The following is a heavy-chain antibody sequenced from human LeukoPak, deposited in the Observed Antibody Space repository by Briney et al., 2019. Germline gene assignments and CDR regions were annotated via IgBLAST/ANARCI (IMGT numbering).Heavy chain of an antibody. V-gene: IGHV4-34*01. CDR2: INHSGST. D-gene: IGHD3-3*01. CDR3: ARGHYDFWSGYPHYYYYYYMDV. J-gene: IGHJ6*03. Sequence: SETLSLTCAVYGGSFSGYYWSWIRQPPGKGLEWIGEINHSGSTNYNPSLKSRVTISVDTSKNQFSLQLSSVTAADTAVYYCARGHYDFWSGYPHYYYYYYMDVWGKGTTVTVSS. CDR1: GGSFSGYY.